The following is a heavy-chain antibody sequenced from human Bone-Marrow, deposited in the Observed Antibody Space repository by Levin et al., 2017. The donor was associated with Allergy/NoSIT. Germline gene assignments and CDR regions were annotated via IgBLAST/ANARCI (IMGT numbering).Heavy chain of an antibody. CDR1: GFTFSNAW. CDR3: TTGIAGVFDY. V-gene: IGHV3-15*01. J-gene: IGHJ4*02. Sequence: GESLKISCAASGFTFSNAWMSWVRQAPGKGLEWVGRIKSKTDGGTTDYAAPVKGRFTISRDDSKNTLYLQMNSLKTEDTAVYYCTTGIAGVFDYWGQGTLVTVSS. D-gene: IGHD6-13*01. CDR2: IKSKTDGGTT.